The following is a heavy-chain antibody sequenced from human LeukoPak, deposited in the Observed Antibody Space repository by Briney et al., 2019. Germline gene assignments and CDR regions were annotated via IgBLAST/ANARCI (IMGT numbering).Heavy chain of an antibody. V-gene: IGHV1-46*01. Sequence: ASVKVSCKASGYTFTSYFIHWVRQAPGQGLEWMGIINPSGGSTNYALKFQGRVTMTRDTSTSTVYMELSSLRSEDTAVYYCARSVQGSSWYVPGDYWGQGTLVTVSS. CDR1: GYTFTSYF. D-gene: IGHD6-13*01. J-gene: IGHJ4*02. CDR2: INPSGGST. CDR3: ARSVQGSSWYVPGDY.